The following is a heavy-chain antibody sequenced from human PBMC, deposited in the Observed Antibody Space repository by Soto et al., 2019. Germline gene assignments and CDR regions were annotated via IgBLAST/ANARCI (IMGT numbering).Heavy chain of an antibody. J-gene: IGHJ4*02. V-gene: IGHV1-18*01. CDR1: GYSFGDYG. Sequence: QVQLVQSGAEVKKPGASVKVSCKASGYSFGDYGVSWVRQAPGQGLEWMGWISPYNGDTNYAQNLQGRVTMTTDTSTTTAYIELRSLSSDDTAMYYCARDTYDTTGYPLDYWGQGTLVTVSS. CDR2: ISPYNGDT. CDR3: ARDTYDTTGYPLDY. D-gene: IGHD3-22*01.